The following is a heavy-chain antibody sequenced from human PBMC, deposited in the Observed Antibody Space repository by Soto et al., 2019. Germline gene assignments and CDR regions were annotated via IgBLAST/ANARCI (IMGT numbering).Heavy chain of an antibody. CDR1: GGSVNSGGSY. V-gene: IGHV4-31*02. D-gene: IGHD3-10*01. Sequence: PSETLSLTCTVSGGSVNSGGSYWSWIRQHPGKGLEWIGSIYYSGTTFYSPSLKSRVSISLDTSKNQFSLNLASMTAADTAVYYCARDMARRGIGQLFRFDCWGQGTLVTVS. CDR2: IYYSGTT. CDR3: ARDMARRGIGQLFRFDC. J-gene: IGHJ4*01.